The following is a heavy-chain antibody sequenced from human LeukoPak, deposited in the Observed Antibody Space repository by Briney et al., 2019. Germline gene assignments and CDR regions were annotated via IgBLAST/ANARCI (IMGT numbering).Heavy chain of an antibody. Sequence: ASVKVSCKASGYTFTNYAFHWVRQAPGQRLEWLGWINAGNDDTKYSQKFQARVTITRDTSASTVYMELSSLTSDGTAVYHCARERWHCRGNDCYSVYYYGLDVWGQGTTVTVSS. CDR2: INAGNDDT. CDR1: GYTFTNYA. CDR3: ARERWHCRGNDCYSVYYYGLDV. D-gene: IGHD2-15*01. J-gene: IGHJ6*02. V-gene: IGHV1-3*01.